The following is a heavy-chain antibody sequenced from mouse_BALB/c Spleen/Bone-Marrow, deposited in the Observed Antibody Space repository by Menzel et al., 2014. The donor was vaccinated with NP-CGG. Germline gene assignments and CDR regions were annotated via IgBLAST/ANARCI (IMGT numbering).Heavy chain of an antibody. V-gene: IGHV1-67*01. CDR2: ISTYSGNT. CDR1: GYTFTDYA. Sequence: VQLQQSGPELVRPGVSVKISCKGSGYTFTDYATHWVKQSHAKSLEWIGVISTYSGNTNYNQKFKGKATMTVDKSSSTAYMELARLTSEDSAIYYCARGNRYDGAWFAYWGQGTLVTVSA. CDR3: ARGNRYDGAWFAY. D-gene: IGHD2-14*01. J-gene: IGHJ3*01.